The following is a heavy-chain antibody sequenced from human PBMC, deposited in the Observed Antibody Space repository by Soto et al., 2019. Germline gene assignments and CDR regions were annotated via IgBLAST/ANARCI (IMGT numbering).Heavy chain of an antibody. CDR3: ARLVDFWIGYSSDVATDV. J-gene: IGHJ6*02. CDR2: IYYSGGT. Sequence: WETLSLTCTVSGGSISSYYWSWIRQPPGKGLEWIGTIYYSGGTYYDPSLKSRVTISVDTSKNQFSLKLSSVTAADTAVYYCARLVDFWIGYSSDVATDVWGQGTTVTVSS. CDR1: GGSISSYY. V-gene: IGHV4-59*01. D-gene: IGHD3-3*01.